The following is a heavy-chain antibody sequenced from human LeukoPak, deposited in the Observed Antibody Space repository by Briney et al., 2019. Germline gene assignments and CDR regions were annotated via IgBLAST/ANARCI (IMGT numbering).Heavy chain of an antibody. J-gene: IGHJ4*02. V-gene: IGHV4-59*01. CDR3: ARGHYDSRDYSNPFDN. CDR1: GGSISSSY. Sequence: SETLSLTCTVSGGSISSSYWSWIRQFPGRGLEWIAYVHYTGKTNYNPSLNSRVTVSIDSSKNQFSLKMSSVTAANTAMYYCARGHYDSRDYSNPFDNWSQGTLVTVSS. D-gene: IGHD3-22*01. CDR2: VHYTGKT.